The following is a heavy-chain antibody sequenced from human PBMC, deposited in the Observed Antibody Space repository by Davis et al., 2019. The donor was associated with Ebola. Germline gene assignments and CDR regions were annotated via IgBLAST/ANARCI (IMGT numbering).Heavy chain of an antibody. J-gene: IGHJ4*02. D-gene: IGHD2-8*01. CDR1: GFTFSGSS. CDR3: AKEYCSNSGPYCTYFKG. CDR2: ISGGTGTI. V-gene: IGHV3-48*01. Sequence: GESLKISCAASGFTFSGSSMNWVRRAPGKGLEWVSHISGGTGTIEYADSVKGRFTVSRDNSKNTLYLQLNSLRTEDTAVYFCAKEYCSNSGPYCTYFKGWGQGTQVTVSS.